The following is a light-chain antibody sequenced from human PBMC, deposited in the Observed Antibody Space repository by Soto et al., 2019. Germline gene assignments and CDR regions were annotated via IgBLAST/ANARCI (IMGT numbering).Light chain of an antibody. J-gene: IGKJ1*01. CDR3: QHYNSYSEA. Sequence: FVLTQSPGTLSLTPGERATLSCSASQTVRNNYLAWYQQKPGQAPRLLIYDASSRATGIPDRFSGGGSGTDFTLTISSLQPDDFATYYCQHYNSYSEAFGQGTKVDI. CDR1: QTVRNNY. V-gene: IGKV3-20*01. CDR2: DAS.